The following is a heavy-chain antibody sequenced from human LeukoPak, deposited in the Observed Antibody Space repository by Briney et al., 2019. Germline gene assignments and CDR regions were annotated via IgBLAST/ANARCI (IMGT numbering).Heavy chain of an antibody. CDR1: GGSISSGSYY. CDR2: IYTSGST. J-gene: IGHJ6*03. V-gene: IGHV4-61*02. Sequence: SETLSLTCTVSGGSISSGSYYWSWIRQPARKGLEWIGSIYTSGSTNYNPSLKSRVTISVDTSKNQFSLKLSSVTAADTAVYYCARAEYTAMANYYYYMDVWGKGTTVTISS. CDR3: ARAEYTAMANYYYYMDV. D-gene: IGHD5-18*01.